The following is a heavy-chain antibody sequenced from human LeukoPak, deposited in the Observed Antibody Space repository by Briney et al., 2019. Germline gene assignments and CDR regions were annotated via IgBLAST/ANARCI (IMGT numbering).Heavy chain of an antibody. D-gene: IGHD3-16*01. CDR2: IYYDGNT. V-gene: IGHV4-30-4*07. CDR3: ARGWAGFDP. CDR1: GAVISSGGYS. Sequence: SQTLSLTCAVSGAVISSGGYSWSWIRQPPGKGLEWIGNIYYDGNTHYNPSLKSPFNITMDTSKNQFSLILKSVTAADAAVYYCARGWAGFDPWGQGTLVTVSS. J-gene: IGHJ5*02.